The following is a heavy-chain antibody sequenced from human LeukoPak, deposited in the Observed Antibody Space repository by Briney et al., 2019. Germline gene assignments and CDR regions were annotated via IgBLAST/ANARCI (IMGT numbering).Heavy chain of an antibody. V-gene: IGHV3-66*01. CDR3: ARSGFGVLYYYYGMDV. D-gene: IGHD3-10*01. Sequence: GGSLRLSCAASGFTVSSNYMSWVRQAPGKGLEWVSIIYSGDSTYYADSVKGRFTISRDNSKNTLWLQMNSLRAEDTAVYYCARSGFGVLYYYYGMDVWGQGTTVTVSS. J-gene: IGHJ6*02. CDR2: IYSGDST. CDR1: GFTVSSNY.